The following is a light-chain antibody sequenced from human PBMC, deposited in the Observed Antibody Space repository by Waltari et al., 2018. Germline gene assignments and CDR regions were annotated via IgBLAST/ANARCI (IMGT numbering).Light chain of an antibody. V-gene: IGKV2-29*03. CDR2: EVS. Sequence: DIVMTPTPLSLSVSPGQPASISCTSSQSLLPRDGKTYLYWYIKRPGQSPQLLISEVSSRFSGVPDRFSGSGSGTDFTLKISRVEAEDVGLYYCMQGVHLPLTFGGGTKVEIQ. J-gene: IGKJ4*01. CDR1: QSLLPRDGKTY. CDR3: MQGVHLPLT.